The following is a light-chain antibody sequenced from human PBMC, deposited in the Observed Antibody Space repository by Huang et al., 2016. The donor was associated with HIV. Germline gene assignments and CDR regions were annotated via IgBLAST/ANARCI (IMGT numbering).Light chain of an antibody. CDR1: QSISNY. J-gene: IGKJ1*01. CDR3: QQYNSYRT. CDR2: KAS. V-gene: IGKV1-5*03. Sequence: DIQMTQSPSTLSASVGDRVTITCRARQSISNYLAWYQQKPGKAPKLLIYKASTLESGVPSMFSGSGSGTEFTLTISSLQPDDFATYYCQQYNSYRTFGQGTKVEIK.